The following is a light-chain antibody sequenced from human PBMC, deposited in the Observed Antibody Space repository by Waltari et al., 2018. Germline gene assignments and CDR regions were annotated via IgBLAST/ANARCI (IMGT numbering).Light chain of an antibody. Sequence: QSVLTQPPSASGTPGQRVTISCSGSSSNIGSNYVYWYQQLPGTAPKLLIYRNNQWPSGVPDRFSGSKSGTSASLAISGLRSEDEADYYCAAWDDSLSGRNVFGSGTKVTVL. CDR1: SSNIGSNY. V-gene: IGLV1-47*01. CDR3: AAWDDSLSGRNV. CDR2: RNN. J-gene: IGLJ6*01.